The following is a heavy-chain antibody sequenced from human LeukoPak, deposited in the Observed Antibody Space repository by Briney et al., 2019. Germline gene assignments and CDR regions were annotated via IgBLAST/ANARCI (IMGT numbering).Heavy chain of an antibody. CDR3: ARSISAVSGENFEY. CDR1: DGSISSYY. V-gene: IGHV4-59*01. Sequence: SSETLSLTCTVSDGSISSYYWNWIRQPPGKGLEWMGYIYSSGSTKYNPSLKSRATISLDTSNNQFSLTLNSVTAADTAVYYCARSISAVSGENFEYWGQGTLVTISS. J-gene: IGHJ4*02. CDR2: IYSSGST. D-gene: IGHD6-19*01.